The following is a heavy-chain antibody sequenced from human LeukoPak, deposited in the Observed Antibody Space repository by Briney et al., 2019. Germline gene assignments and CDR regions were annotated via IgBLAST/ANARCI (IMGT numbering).Heavy chain of an antibody. V-gene: IGHV1-18*01. CDR2: ISAYNGNT. Sequence: ASVKVSCKASGYTFTSYGISWVRQAPGQGLEWMGWISAYNGNTNYAQKLQGRVTMTTDTSTSTAYMELRSLRSDDTAVYYCARDSQQERQSLYYYYYYMDVWGKGTTVTVSS. CDR3: ARDSQQERQSLYYYYYYMDV. D-gene: IGHD6-13*01. CDR1: GYTFTSYG. J-gene: IGHJ6*03.